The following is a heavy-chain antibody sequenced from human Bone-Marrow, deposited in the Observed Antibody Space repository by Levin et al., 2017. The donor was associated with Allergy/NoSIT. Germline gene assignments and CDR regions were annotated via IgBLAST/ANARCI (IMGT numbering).Heavy chain of an antibody. Sequence: LRLSCTVSGGSISSGGYYWSWIRQLPGKGLEWIGYIHYSGSTYYNPSLKSRVTLSLDTSANQFSLKVSSVTAADTAVYFCARTDFGDYWRNFDYWGQGSLVTVSS. CDR2: IHYSGST. V-gene: IGHV4-31*03. CDR3: ARTDFGDYWRNFDY. J-gene: IGHJ4*02. D-gene: IGHD4-17*01. CDR1: GGSISSGGYY.